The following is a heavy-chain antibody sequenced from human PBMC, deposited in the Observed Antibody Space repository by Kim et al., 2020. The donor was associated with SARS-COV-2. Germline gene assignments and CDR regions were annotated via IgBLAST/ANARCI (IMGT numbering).Heavy chain of an antibody. D-gene: IGHD3-3*01. J-gene: IGHJ4*02. CDR3: ARGSYDFWSGYYNPCFDY. Sequence: NSRVTISVDTSKNQFSLKLSSVTAANTAVYYCARGSYDFWSGYYNPCFDYWGQGTLVTVSS. V-gene: IGHV4-34*01.